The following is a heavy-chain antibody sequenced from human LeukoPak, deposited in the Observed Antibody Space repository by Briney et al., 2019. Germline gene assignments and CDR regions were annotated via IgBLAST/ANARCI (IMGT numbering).Heavy chain of an antibody. CDR2: ISNSGNTI. D-gene: IGHD3-16*01. J-gene: IGHJ4*02. CDR3: ARYRVITNDYFDS. Sequence: GGSLRLSCAASGFTFGDYYMAWIRQAPGKGLEWVSYISNSGNTIKEADSVRGRFTISRDNAQNSLFLQMKSLRADDTAVYYCARYRVITNDYFDSWGQGTLVTVSS. V-gene: IGHV3-11*01. CDR1: GFTFGDYY.